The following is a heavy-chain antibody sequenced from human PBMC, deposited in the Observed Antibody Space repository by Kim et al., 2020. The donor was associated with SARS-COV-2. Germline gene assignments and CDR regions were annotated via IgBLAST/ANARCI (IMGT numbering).Heavy chain of an antibody. V-gene: IGHV1-24*01. J-gene: IGHJ4*02. D-gene: IGHD3-22*01. CDR3: ATLDSSGYYKEYYFDY. Sequence: ASVKVSCKASGYTLTELSMHWVRQAPGKGLEWMGGFDPEDGETIYAQKFQGRVTMTEDTSTDTAYMDLSSLRSEDTAVYYCATLDSSGYYKEYYFDYWGQGTLVTVSS. CDR2: FDPEDGET. CDR1: GYTLTELS.